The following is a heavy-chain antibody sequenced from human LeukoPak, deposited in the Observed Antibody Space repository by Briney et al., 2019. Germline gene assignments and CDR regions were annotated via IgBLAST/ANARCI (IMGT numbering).Heavy chain of an antibody. V-gene: IGHV3-30-3*01. CDR3: ARGADSSSWYFDY. J-gene: IGHJ4*02. Sequence: GGSLRLSCAASGFTFSSYAMHWVRQAPGKGLEWVAVISYDGSNKYYADSVKGRFTISRDNSKNTLYLQMNCLRAEDTAVYYCARGADSSSWYFDYWGQGTLVTVSS. CDR2: ISYDGSNK. D-gene: IGHD6-13*01. CDR1: GFTFSSYA.